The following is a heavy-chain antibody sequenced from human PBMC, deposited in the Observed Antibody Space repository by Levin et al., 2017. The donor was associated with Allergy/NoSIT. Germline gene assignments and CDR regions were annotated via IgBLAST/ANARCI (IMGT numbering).Heavy chain of an antibody. J-gene: IGHJ4*02. CDR3: ARDLGGRIVVDVYFDY. Sequence: GESLKISCKASGYTFTSYGISWVRQAPGQGLEWMGWISAYNGNTNYAQKLQGRVTMTTDTSTSTAYMELRSLRSDDTAVYYCARDLGGRIVVDVYFDYWGQGTLVTVSS. V-gene: IGHV1-18*01. CDR1: GYTFTSYG. CDR2: ISAYNGNT. D-gene: IGHD3-22*01.